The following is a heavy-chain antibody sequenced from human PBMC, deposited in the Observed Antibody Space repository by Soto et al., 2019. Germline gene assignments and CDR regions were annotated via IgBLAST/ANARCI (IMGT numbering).Heavy chain of an antibody. CDR2: IYYSGST. D-gene: IGHD6-13*01. CDR3: ARVGAAASLDY. J-gene: IGHJ4*02. Sequence: LSLTCTVSGGSISSYYWSWIRQPPGKGLEWIGYIYYSGSTNYDPSLKSRVTISVDTSKNQFSLKLSSVTAADTAVYYCARVGAAASLDYWGQGTLVTVSS. V-gene: IGHV4-59*01. CDR1: GGSISSYY.